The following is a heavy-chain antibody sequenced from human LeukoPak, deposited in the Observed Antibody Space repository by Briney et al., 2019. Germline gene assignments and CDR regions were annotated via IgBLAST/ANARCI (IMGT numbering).Heavy chain of an antibody. V-gene: IGHV3-23*01. D-gene: IGHD2-2*01. J-gene: IGHJ4*02. CDR2: ISGRGGST. CDR1: GFTFSSYA. CDR3: AKDLRCSSTSCYRPIDY. Sequence: GGSLRLSCAASGFTFSSYAMSWVRQAPGKGLEWVSAISGRGGSTYYADSVKGRFTISRDNSKNTLYMQMNSLRAEDTAVYYCAKDLRCSSTSCYRPIDYWGQGTLVTVSS.